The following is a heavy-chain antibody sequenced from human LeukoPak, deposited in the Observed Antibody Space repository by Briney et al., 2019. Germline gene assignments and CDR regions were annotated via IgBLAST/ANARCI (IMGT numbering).Heavy chain of an antibody. CDR3: ARDHSSGWYSDYFDY. D-gene: IGHD6-19*01. V-gene: IGHV3-33*01. Sequence: GRSLRLSCAASGFTFSSYGMHWVRQAPGRGLEWVAVIWYDGSNKYYADSVKGRFTISRDNSKNTLYLQMNSLRAEDTAVYYCARDHSSGWYSDYFDYWGQGTLVTVSS. CDR2: IWYDGSNK. J-gene: IGHJ4*02. CDR1: GFTFSSYG.